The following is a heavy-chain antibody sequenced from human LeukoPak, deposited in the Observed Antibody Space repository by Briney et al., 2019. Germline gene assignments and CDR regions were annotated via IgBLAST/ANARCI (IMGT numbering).Heavy chain of an antibody. D-gene: IGHD6-13*01. CDR2: INPNSGGT. CDR1: GYTLTGDY. Sequence: GASVKVSCKASGYTLTGDYVHWVRQAPGQGLEWMGWINPNSGGTNYAQKFQGRVTMTRDTSISTAYMELSRLRSDDTAVYYCARPVSGDGTAAAQFDYWGQGTLVTVSS. J-gene: IGHJ4*02. CDR3: ARPVSGDGTAAAQFDY. V-gene: IGHV1-2*02.